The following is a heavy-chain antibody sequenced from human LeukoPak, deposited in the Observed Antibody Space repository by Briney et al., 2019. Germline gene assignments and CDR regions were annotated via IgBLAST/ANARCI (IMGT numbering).Heavy chain of an antibody. CDR1: EFSVGSNY. Sequence: GGSLRLSCAASEFSVGSNYMTWVRQAPGKGLEWVSLIYSGGSTYYADSVKGRFTISRDNSKNTLYLQMNSLRAEDTAVYYCAKDGGSGSFYFDYWGQGTLVTVSS. CDR2: IYSGGST. D-gene: IGHD3-10*01. V-gene: IGHV3-66*01. J-gene: IGHJ4*02. CDR3: AKDGGSGSFYFDY.